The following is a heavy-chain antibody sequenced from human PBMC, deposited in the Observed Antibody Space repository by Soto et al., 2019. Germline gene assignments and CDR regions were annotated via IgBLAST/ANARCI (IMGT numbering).Heavy chain of an antibody. CDR2: INPSGGGT. J-gene: IGHJ4*02. CDR1: GYXFTSYY. CDR3: ARGGQLRYLDWLLDY. D-gene: IGHD3-9*01. Sequence: GASVKVSCKASGYXFTSYYMHCVRQAPGQGLEWMGIINPSGGGTSYAQKFQGRVTMTRDTSTSTVYMELSSLRSEDTAVYYCARGGQLRYLDWLLDYWGQGTLVTISS. V-gene: IGHV1-46*03.